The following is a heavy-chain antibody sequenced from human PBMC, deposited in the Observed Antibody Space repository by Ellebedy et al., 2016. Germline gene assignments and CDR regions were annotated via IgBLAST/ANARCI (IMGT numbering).Heavy chain of an antibody. CDR1: DFTFKNAY. J-gene: IGHJ4*02. CDR3: ATRTSDWYPFFDY. D-gene: IGHD3/OR15-3a*01. V-gene: IGHV3-15*07. CDR2: LKSKSDGGTT. Sequence: GESLKISCAASDFTFKNAYINWVRLVPGKGLEWVGRLKSKSDGGTTNYGAPVKGRFTISRDDSRNTVYLQMNNLKTEDTAMYFCATRTSDWYPFFDYWGRGTLVTVSS.